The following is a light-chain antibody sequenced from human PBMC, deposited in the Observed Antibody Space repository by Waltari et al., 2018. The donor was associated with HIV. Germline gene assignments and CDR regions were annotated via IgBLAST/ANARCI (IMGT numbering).Light chain of an antibody. V-gene: IGKV3-15*01. J-gene: IGKJ2*01. Sequence: EIVLTQSPATLSVSPGERVTLSCRASQGLRINLAWYQQKPGQAPRLLIYGASTRATGIPARFSGSGSGTEFTLTISTLQSEDFAVYYCQQYNNWPPYTFGQGTKVEIK. CDR3: QQYNNWPPYT. CDR2: GAS. CDR1: QGLRIN.